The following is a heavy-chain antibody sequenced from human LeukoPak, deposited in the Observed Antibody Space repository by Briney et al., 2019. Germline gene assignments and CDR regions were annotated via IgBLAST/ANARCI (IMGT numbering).Heavy chain of an antibody. CDR3: ARDRVPWFGEAVDY. CDR2: ISYDGSNK. CDR1: GFTFSSYA. J-gene: IGHJ4*02. V-gene: IGHV3-30*04. Sequence: PGRSLRLSCAASGFTFSSYAMHWVRQAPGKGLEWVAVISYDGSNKYYADSVKGRFTISRDNSKNTLYLQMNSLRAEDTAVYYCARDRVPWFGEAVDYWGQGTLVTVSS. D-gene: IGHD3-10*01.